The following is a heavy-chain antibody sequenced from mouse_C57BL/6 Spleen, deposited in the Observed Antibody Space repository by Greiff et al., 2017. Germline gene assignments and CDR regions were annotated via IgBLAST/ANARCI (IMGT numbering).Heavy chain of an antibody. V-gene: IGHV5-4*01. Sequence: EVQRVESGGGLVKPGGSLKLSCAASGFTFSSYAMSWVRQTPEKRLEWVATISDGGSYTYYPDNVKGRFAISRDNAKNNLYLQMSHLKSEDTAMYYCARLITTVVAIDYWGQGSTLTVSS. CDR3: ARLITTVVAIDY. J-gene: IGHJ2*01. CDR1: GFTFSSYA. D-gene: IGHD1-1*01. CDR2: ISDGGSYT.